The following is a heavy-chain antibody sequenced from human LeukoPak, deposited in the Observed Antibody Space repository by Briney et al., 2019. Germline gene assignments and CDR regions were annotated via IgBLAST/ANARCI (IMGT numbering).Heavy chain of an antibody. V-gene: IGHV1-69*13. Sequence: SVKVSCKASLGTFSSSAISWVRQAPGPGLEWMGGIIPIFGTANYAQKLQGRVTITADESTSTAYMELSSLRSEDTAVYYCARSYSGIWYFYVDYCGQGTLVTVSS. CDR1: LGTFSSSA. J-gene: IGHJ4*02. CDR2: IIPIFGTA. D-gene: IGHD6-13*01. CDR3: ARSYSGIWYFYVDY.